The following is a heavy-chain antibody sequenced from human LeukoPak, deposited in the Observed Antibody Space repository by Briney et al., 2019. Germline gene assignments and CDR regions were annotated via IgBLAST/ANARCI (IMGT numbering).Heavy chain of an antibody. Sequence: QPGGSLRHSCAASGFAFSSYGMHWVRQAPGKGLEWVAVISYDGSNKYYADSVKGRFTISRDNSKNTLYLQMNNLRAEDTAVYYCAKESVVTARDWYFDLWGRGTLVTVSS. CDR1: GFAFSSYG. V-gene: IGHV3-30*18. CDR2: ISYDGSNK. D-gene: IGHD2-21*02. CDR3: AKESVVTARDWYFDL. J-gene: IGHJ2*01.